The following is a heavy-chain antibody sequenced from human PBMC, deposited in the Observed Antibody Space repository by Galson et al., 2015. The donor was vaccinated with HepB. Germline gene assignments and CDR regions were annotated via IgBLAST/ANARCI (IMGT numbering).Heavy chain of an antibody. J-gene: IGHJ3*02. V-gene: IGHV1-69*13. CDR2: IIPIFGTA. Sequence: SVKVSCKASGGTFSSYAISWVRQAPGQGLEWMGGIIPIFGTANYAQKFQGRVTITADESTSTAYMELSSLRSEDTAVYYCARDQVYYDSSGYHDAFDIWGQGTMVTVSS. CDR3: ARDQVYYDSSGYHDAFDI. CDR1: GGTFSSYA. D-gene: IGHD3-22*01.